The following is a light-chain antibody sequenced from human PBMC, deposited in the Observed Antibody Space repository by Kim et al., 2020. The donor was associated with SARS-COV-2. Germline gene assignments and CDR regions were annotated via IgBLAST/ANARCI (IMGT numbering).Light chain of an antibody. CDR2: GAS. V-gene: IGKV3-20*01. Sequence: ETVLTQSPGTLSLSPGHRATLSCRASQSVTSSFLAWYQQKPGQAPRLLIYGASSRATGIADRFSGRGSGTDFTLTISRLQPEDFAVYYCLQYGDLPFSFGRGTQVDI. CDR3: LQYGDLPFS. CDR1: QSVTSSF. J-gene: IGKJ3*01.